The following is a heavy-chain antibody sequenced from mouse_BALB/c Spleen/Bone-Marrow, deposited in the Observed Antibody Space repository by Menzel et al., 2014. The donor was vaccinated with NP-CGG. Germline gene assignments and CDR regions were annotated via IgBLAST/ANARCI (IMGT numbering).Heavy chain of an antibody. CDR1: GFTFSSYG. Sequence: VHVKQSGGGLVQPGGSLKLSCAASGFTFSSYGMSWVRQTPDKRLELVATINSNGGGTYYPDSVKGRFTISRDNAKNTLYLQMSSLKSEDTAMYYCARDYYGSSDYWGQGTTLTVSS. CDR2: INSNGGGT. J-gene: IGHJ2*01. CDR3: ARDYYGSSDY. V-gene: IGHV5-6-3*01. D-gene: IGHD1-1*01.